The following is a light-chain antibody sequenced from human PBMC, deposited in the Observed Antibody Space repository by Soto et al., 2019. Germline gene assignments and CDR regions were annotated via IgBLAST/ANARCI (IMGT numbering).Light chain of an antibody. CDR1: SSNIGSNY. CDR2: SNN. J-gene: IGLJ2*01. CDR3: AAWDDSLSGPVV. Sequence: QSVLTQPPSASGTPGQRVTISCSGSSSNIGSNYVYWYQQLPGTAPKLLIYSNNQRPSWVPDRFSGSKSGTSASLAISGLRSEDEADYYCAAWDDSLSGPVVFGGGTKLTVL. V-gene: IGLV1-47*02.